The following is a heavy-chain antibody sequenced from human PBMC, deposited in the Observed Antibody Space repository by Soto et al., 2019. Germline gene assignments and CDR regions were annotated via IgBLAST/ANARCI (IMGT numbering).Heavy chain of an antibody. D-gene: IGHD6-19*01. Sequence: QVQLVQSGAEVKKPGSSVKVSCKASGGTFSSYTISWVRQAPGQGLEWMGRIIPILGIANYAQKFQGRVTITPDKSTSTAYMELSSLRSEDTAVYYCARDQIAVRYFDYWGQGTLVTVSS. CDR1: GGTFSSYT. CDR2: IIPILGIA. J-gene: IGHJ4*02. V-gene: IGHV1-69*08. CDR3: ARDQIAVRYFDY.